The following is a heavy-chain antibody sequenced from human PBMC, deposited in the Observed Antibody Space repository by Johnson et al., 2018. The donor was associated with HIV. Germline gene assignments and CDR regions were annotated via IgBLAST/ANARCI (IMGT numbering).Heavy chain of an antibody. J-gene: IGHJ3*02. Sequence: QVQLVESGGGVVQPGRSLRLSCAASGFTFSSYAMHWVRQAPGKGLEWVAVISYDGSNKYYADSVKGRFTISRDSSRNTLYLEMNSLRAEDTAVYYCSRASTTVTTGDDAFDIWGQGTMVTVSS. CDR2: ISYDGSNK. CDR3: SRASTTVTTGDDAFDI. V-gene: IGHV3-30-3*01. D-gene: IGHD4-17*01. CDR1: GFTFSSYA.